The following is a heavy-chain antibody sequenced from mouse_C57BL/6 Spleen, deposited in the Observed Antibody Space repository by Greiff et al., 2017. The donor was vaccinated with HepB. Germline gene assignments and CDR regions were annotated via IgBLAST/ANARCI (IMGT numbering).Heavy chain of an antibody. D-gene: IGHD2-4*01. CDR3: ARENYDFAWFAY. J-gene: IGHJ3*01. CDR2: ISDGGSYT. CDR1: GFTFSSYA. Sequence: EVHLVESGGGLVKPGGSLKLSCAASGFTFSSYAMSWVRQTPEKRLEWVATISDGGSYTYYPDNVKGRFTISRDNAKNNLYLQMSHLKSEDTAMYYCARENYDFAWFAYWGQGTLVTVSA. V-gene: IGHV5-4*01.